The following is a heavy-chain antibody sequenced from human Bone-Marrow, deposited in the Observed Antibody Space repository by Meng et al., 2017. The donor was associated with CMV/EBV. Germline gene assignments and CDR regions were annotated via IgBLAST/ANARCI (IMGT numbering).Heavy chain of an antibody. D-gene: IGHD3-3*01. J-gene: IGHJ6*02. CDR2: IYYSGST. V-gene: IGHV4-39*07. CDR3: AREGGPYYDYWSGSYDNNYYGMNV. CDR1: GGSISSSRYY. Sequence: SETLSLTCTVSGGSISSSRYYWGWIRQPPGKGLEWIGSIYYSGSTYYNPALKSRVTISVDTSANQFSLTLRSVTAADTAVYYCAREGGPYYDYWSGSYDNNYYGMNVWGQGTTVTVSS.